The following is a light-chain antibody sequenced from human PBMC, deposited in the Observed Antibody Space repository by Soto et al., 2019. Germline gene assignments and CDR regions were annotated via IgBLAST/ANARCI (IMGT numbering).Light chain of an antibody. J-gene: IGKJ1*01. CDR2: KAS. V-gene: IGKV1-5*03. CDR1: QTISSW. CDR3: QHDNSYSEG. Sequence: DIQMTQSPSTLSGSVGDRVTITCRASQTISSWLAWYQQKPGKAPKLLIYKASTLKSGVPSRFSGSGSGTEFTLTISSLQPDDFATYYCQHDNSYSEGVGQGTKVELE.